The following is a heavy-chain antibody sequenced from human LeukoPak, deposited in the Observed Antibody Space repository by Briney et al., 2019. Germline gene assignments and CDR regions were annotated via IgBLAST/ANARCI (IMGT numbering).Heavy chain of an antibody. CDR2: ISAYNGNT. CDR1: GYTFTSYG. Sequence: GASVKVSCKASGYTFTSYGISWVRQAPGQGLEWMGWISAYNGNTNYAQKLQGRVTMTTDTSTSTAYMELRSLRSDDTAVYYCARDGRCYDSSGYTHFDYWGQGTLVTVSS. D-gene: IGHD3-22*01. CDR3: ARDGRCYDSSGYTHFDY. J-gene: IGHJ4*02. V-gene: IGHV1-18*01.